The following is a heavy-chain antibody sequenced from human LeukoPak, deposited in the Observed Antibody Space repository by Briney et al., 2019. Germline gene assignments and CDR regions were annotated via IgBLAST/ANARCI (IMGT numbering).Heavy chain of an antibody. J-gene: IGHJ4*02. CDR3: AKDERNWNYNLASQTYD. CDR2: ISGSGGST. CDR1: GFIFSTYA. D-gene: IGHD1-7*01. Sequence: GGSLRLSCAASGFIFSTYAMTWVRQAPGKGLEWVSAISGSGGSTYYADSVKGRFTVSRDNSKNTLYLQMSSLRAEDTAVYYCAKDERNWNYNLASQTYDWGQGTLVTVSS. V-gene: IGHV3-23*01.